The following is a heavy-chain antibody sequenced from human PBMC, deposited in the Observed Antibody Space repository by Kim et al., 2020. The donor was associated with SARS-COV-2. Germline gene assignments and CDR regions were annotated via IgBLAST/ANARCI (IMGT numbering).Heavy chain of an antibody. Sequence: YADSVKGRFTISRDNSKNTLYLQMNSLRAEDTAVYYCAKIGEWEQIPFDYWGQGTLVTVSS. J-gene: IGHJ4*02. V-gene: IGHV3-23*01. D-gene: IGHD1-26*01. CDR3: AKIGEWEQIPFDY.